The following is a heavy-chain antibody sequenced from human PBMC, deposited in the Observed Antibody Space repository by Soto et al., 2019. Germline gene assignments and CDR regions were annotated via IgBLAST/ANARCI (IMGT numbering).Heavy chain of an antibody. Sequence: EVQLVESGGGLIQPGGSLRLSCAASGFTVSSNYISLVTQAPGTGLEWVPVIYSGGSTYYADSVKGEFTFSRDNSKNTLYLQMNSLRAEDTALYYCARVRYFGTFDYWGQGTLVTFSS. D-gene: IGHD3-9*01. J-gene: IGHJ4*02. V-gene: IGHV3-53*01. CDR2: IYSGGST. CDR1: GFTVSSNY. CDR3: ARVRYFGTFDY.